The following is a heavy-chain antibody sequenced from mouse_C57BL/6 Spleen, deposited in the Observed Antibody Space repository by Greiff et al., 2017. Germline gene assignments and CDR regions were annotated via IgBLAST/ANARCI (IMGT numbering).Heavy chain of an antibody. CDR3: AKMGRSYAMDY. V-gene: IGHV2-9*01. D-gene: IGHD4-1*01. CDR1: GFSLTSYG. CDR2: IWGGGST. Sequence: VMLVESGPGLVAPSQCLSITCTVSGFSLTSYGVDWVRQPPGKGLEWLGVIWGGGSTNYNSALMSRLSISTDTSKDQVFVKMNSLQTDDTAMYYCAKMGRSYAMDYWGQGTSVTVSS. J-gene: IGHJ4*01.